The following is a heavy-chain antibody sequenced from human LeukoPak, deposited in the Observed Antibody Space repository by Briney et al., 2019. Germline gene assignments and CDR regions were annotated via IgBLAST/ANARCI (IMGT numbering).Heavy chain of an antibody. D-gene: IGHD6-19*01. J-gene: IGHJ3*02. Sequence: ASVKVSCKASGYTFTGYYMHWVRQAPGQGLEWMGRINPNSGGTNYAQKFRGRVTMTRDTSISTAYMELSRLRSDDTAVYYCAEGSSGWYDAFDIWGQGTMVTVSS. V-gene: IGHV1-2*06. CDR3: AEGSSGWYDAFDI. CDR1: GYTFTGYY. CDR2: INPNSGGT.